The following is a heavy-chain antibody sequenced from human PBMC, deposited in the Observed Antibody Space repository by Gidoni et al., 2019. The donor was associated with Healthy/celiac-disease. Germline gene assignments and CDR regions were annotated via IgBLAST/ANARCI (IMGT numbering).Heavy chain of an antibody. CDR3: ARRSRSYGLYSGTNNGAFDI. V-gene: IGHV4-34*01. D-gene: IGHD1-26*01. J-gene: IGHJ3*02. CDR2: IKHSGST. Sequence: QLQLPQWGAGLLKPSGTLSPTCAVSGGSFSGYYWSWIRQPPGKGLEWIGEIKHSGSTNYNPSLKSRVTISVDTSKNQFSLKLSSVTAADTAVYYCARRSRSYGLYSGTNNGAFDIWGQGTMVTVSS. CDR1: GGSFSGYY.